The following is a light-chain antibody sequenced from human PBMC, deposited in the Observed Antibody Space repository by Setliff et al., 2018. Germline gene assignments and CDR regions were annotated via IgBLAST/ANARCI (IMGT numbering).Light chain of an antibody. J-gene: IGKJ2*01. CDR2: QAS. CDR1: QSIYHF. V-gene: IGKV1-5*03. CDR3: QQYNSDSDT. Sequence: DIQMTQSPSTLSASIGDRVTITCRASQSIYHFLAWYQQKPGTVPKLLISQASNLQDGVPSRFSGSRSGTEFTLTISSLQPDDFATYYCQQYNSDSDTVGQGTKVDIK.